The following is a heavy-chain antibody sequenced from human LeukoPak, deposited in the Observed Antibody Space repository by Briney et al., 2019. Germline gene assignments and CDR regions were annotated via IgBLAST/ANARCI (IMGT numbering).Heavy chain of an antibody. CDR3: ASPNRGTRARPWAFDI. V-gene: IGHV3-30-3*01. D-gene: IGHD1-7*01. J-gene: IGHJ3*02. CDR2: ISYDGSNE. CDR1: GLTFSSYA. Sequence: GRSLRLSCAASGLTFSSYAMHWVRQAPGKGLEWVAVISYDGSNEYYADSVKGRFTISRDNSKNTLYLQMNSLRAEDTAVYYCASPNRGTRARPWAFDIWGQGTMVTVSS.